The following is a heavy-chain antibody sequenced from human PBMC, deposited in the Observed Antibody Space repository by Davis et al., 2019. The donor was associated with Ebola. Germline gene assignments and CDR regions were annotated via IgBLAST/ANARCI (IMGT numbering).Heavy chain of an antibody. Sequence: MPSETLSLTCTVSGGSISSYYWSWIRQPPGKGLEWIGYIYYSGSTNYNPSLKSRVTISVDTSKNQFSLKLSSVTAADTAVYYCARDSSSWYGSVDIDYWGQGTLVTVSS. CDR2: IYYSGST. J-gene: IGHJ4*02. CDR3: ARDSSSWYGSVDIDY. D-gene: IGHD6-13*01. CDR1: GGSISSYY. V-gene: IGHV4-59*01.